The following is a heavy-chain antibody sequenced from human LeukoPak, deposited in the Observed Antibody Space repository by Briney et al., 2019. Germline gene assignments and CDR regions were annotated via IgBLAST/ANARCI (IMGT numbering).Heavy chain of an antibody. J-gene: IGHJ4*02. Sequence: GGSLRLSCAASGFTFSGYWMNWVRQSPGKGLVWVSRINRDGSTTNYADSVKGRFTVSRDNAKNTLNLQMNSLRAEDTAVYYCARDRKSGESSEIDFWGQGTLVTVSS. D-gene: IGHD3-10*01. V-gene: IGHV3-74*01. CDR1: GFTFSGYW. CDR3: ARDRKSGESSEIDF. CDR2: INRDGSTT.